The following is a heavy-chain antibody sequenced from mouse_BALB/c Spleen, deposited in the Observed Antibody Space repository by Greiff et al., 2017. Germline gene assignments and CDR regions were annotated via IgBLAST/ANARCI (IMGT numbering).Heavy chain of an antibody. CDR2: IWAGGST. V-gene: IGHV2-9*02. CDR1: GFSLTSYG. J-gene: IGHJ3*01. D-gene: IGHD2-3*01. Sequence: VKLMESGPGLVAPSQSLSITCTVSGFSLTSYGVHWVRQPPGKGLEWLGVIWAGGSTNYNSALMSRLSISKDNSKSQVFLKMNSLQTDDTAMYYCARGRWLLRGVAYWGQGTLVTVSA. CDR3: ARGRWLLRGVAY.